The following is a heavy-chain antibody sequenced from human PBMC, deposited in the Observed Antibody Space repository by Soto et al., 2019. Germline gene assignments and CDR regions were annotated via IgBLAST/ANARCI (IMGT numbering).Heavy chain of an antibody. CDR1: GVSFNNNG. CDR2: VSPPFRTS. D-gene: IGHD3-10*01. Sequence: QVQLVQSGAEVKKPGSSVKVSCKTSGVSFNNNGIGWVRQAPGHGLEWMRGVSPPFRTSNYARKFLGRISLTADASTGTVKMELSSLTSEDTAQYYCARVLYYGSGSYSPYGMDVWGQGTTVTVSS. CDR3: ARVLYYGSGSYSPYGMDV. J-gene: IGHJ6*02. V-gene: IGHV1-69*01.